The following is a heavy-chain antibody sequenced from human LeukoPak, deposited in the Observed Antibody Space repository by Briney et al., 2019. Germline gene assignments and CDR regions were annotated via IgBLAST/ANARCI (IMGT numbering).Heavy chain of an antibody. J-gene: IGHJ4*02. Sequence: SETLSLTCAVYGGSFSGYYWSWIRQPPGKGLEWIGEINHSGSTNYNPSLKSRVTISVDTSKNQFSLKLSSVTAAGTAVYYCARGRGYCDYWGQGTLVTVSS. CDR2: INHSGST. D-gene: IGHD2-15*01. CDR1: GGSFSGYY. CDR3: ARGRGYCDY. V-gene: IGHV4-34*01.